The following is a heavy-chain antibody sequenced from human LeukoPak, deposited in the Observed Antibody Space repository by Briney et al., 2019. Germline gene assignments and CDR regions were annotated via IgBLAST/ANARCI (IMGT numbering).Heavy chain of an antibody. Sequence: GGSLRLSCAASGFTFGSYGMHWVRQAPGKGLEWVAVIWYDGSNKYYADSVKGRFTISRDNSKNTLYLQMNSLRAEDTAVYYCAISLEMATIYYWGQGTLVTVSS. CDR2: IWYDGSNK. V-gene: IGHV3-33*01. D-gene: IGHD5-24*01. J-gene: IGHJ4*02. CDR1: GFTFGSYG. CDR3: AISLEMATIYY.